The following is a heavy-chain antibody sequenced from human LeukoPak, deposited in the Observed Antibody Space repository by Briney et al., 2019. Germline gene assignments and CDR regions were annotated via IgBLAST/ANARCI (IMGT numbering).Heavy chain of an antibody. V-gene: IGHV4-61*01. CDR3: ARNLGGYTYAFDY. J-gene: IGHJ4*02. CDR1: GGSVSSGTYY. D-gene: IGHD5-18*01. Sequence: PSETLSLTCTVSGGSVSSGTYYWSWIRQPPGKGLEWIGYIYYSGGANYNPSLKSRVTISVDTSKNQFSLRLSSVTAADTAMYYCARNLGGYTYAFDYWGQGALVTVSS. CDR2: IYYSGGA.